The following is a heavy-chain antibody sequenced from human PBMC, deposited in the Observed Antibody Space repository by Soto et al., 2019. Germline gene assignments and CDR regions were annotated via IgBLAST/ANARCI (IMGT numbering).Heavy chain of an antibody. D-gene: IGHD3-9*01. CDR2: INYGGTT. CDR1: GASFSGYF. Sequence: PSETLCLTCEVHGASFSGYFGSCFRPTQGKGLEWIGEINYGGTTRYNPSLKRRVTMSVDTTKNHFSLNLTSVTAADTAVYFCAHILTGHFDHWGHGTLVNVSS. CDR3: AHILTGHFDH. V-gene: IGHV4-34*01. J-gene: IGHJ4*01.